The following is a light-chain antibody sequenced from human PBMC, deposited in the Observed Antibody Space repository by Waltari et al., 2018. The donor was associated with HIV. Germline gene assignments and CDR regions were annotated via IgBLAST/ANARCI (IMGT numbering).Light chain of an antibody. V-gene: IGLV7-46*01. CDR3: LLSYRDTRV. CDR2: DTS. Sequence: QAVVPQEPSLTVSPGGTVTLTCASHTVTVPSGHYPSWFQQKPGQAPRTLIFDTSYKHTWTLARFSGSLLGGKAALTLSGAQPEDEAEYYCLLSYRDTRVFGGGTKLTVL. J-gene: IGLJ3*02. CDR1: TVTVPSGHY.